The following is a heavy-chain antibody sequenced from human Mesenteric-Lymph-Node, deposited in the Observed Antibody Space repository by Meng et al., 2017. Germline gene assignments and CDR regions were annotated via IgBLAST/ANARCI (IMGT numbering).Heavy chain of an antibody. Sequence: QLQPQESGPGLVMPWETLSLTCTVSGGSISSPKYQWGWIRQPPGKGLEWIGSIYFSGHTFYNPSRKSRLTISVDTSKNQFSLRLRSVTAADTAVYYCARDLPGGTKGTWLDLWGQGTLVTVSS. CDR2: IYFSGHT. J-gene: IGHJ5*02. CDR3: ARDLPGGTKGTWLDL. V-gene: IGHV4-39*02. CDR1: GGSISSPKYQ. D-gene: IGHD1-14*01.